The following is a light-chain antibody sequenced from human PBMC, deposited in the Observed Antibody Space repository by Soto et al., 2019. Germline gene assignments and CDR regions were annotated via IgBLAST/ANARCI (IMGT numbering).Light chain of an antibody. CDR3: TSFMTSSTLDVV. CDR1: SSDIGAYNY. CDR2: GVT. Sequence: QSVLTQPASVSGSPGQSITISCTGTSSDIGAYNYVSWYQHHPGKAPKLLIYGVTNRPSGVSNRFSGSKSGNTASLTISGLQSEDEADSSFTSFMTSSTLDVVFGEGTKLTVL. V-gene: IGLV2-14*03. J-gene: IGLJ2*01.